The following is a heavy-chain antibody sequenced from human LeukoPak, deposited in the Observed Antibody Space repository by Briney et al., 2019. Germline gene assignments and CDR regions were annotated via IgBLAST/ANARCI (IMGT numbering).Heavy chain of an antibody. V-gene: IGHV4-34*01. CDR2: INHSGST. CDR3: ARGGLYCSAGSCSLWFYP. D-gene: IGHD2-15*01. J-gene: IGHJ5*02. Sequence: PSETLSLTCAVYGVSFRGEYWSGIGQPPGKGLEWIGEINHSGSTNYNPSLKSRVTISVDTSKNQFSLKLSSVTAADTALYYCARGGLYCSAGSCSLWFYPWGQGTLVTVSS. CDR1: GVSFRGEY.